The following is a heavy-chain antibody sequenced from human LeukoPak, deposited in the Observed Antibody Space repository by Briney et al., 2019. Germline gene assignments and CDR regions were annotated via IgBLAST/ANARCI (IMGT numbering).Heavy chain of an antibody. CDR1: GGSISSGGYS. J-gene: IGHJ6*02. CDR2: IYHSGST. Sequence: SETLSLTCAVSGGSISSGGYSWSWIRQPPGKGLEWIGYIYHSGSTYYNPSLKSRVTISVDTSKNQFSLKLSSVTAADTAVYYCARLELGYYYGMDVWGQGTTVTVSS. V-gene: IGHV4-30-2*01. CDR3: ARLELGYYYGMDV. D-gene: IGHD1-7*01.